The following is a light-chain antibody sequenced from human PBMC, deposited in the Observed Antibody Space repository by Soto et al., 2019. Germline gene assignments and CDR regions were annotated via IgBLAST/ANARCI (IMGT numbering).Light chain of an antibody. J-gene: IGKJ5*01. CDR2: GAS. CDR3: QQRSNWPPPIT. V-gene: IGKV3-11*01. CDR1: QSLSSD. Sequence: EIVLTQSPGTLSLTPGERATLSCRAIQSLSSDLAWYQQKVGQAPRLLIYGASNRATGIPDRFSGSGSGTDFTLTISSLEPEDFAVYYCQQRSNWPPPITFGQGTRLEIK.